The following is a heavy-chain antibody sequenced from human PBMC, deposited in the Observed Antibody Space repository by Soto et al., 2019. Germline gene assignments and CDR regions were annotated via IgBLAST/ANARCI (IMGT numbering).Heavy chain of an antibody. Sequence: SQTLSLTCAISGDSVSTNSATWDWIRQSPSRGLEWLGRTYYRSKWYNDYAVSVKSRITITPDTSKNQFSLQLNSVTPEDTAVYYCARDKTVTRGYGMDVWGQGTTVTVSS. CDR3: ARDKTVTRGYGMDV. CDR1: GDSVSTNSAT. V-gene: IGHV6-1*01. J-gene: IGHJ6*02. CDR2: TYYRSKWYN. D-gene: IGHD4-17*01.